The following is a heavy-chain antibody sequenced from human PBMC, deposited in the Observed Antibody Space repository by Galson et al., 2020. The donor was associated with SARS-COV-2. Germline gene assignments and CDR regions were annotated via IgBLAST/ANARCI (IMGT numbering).Heavy chain of an antibody. CDR1: GYTFTSYL. CDR3: ARPVCAGDCHAFDI. D-gene: IGHD2-21*02. V-gene: IGHV1-3*01. J-gene: IGHJ3*02. CDR2: IDAATGGT. Sequence: ASVKVSCKASGYTFTSYLMNWVRQAPGQRPEWLGWIDAATGGTKSSQSLQGRLTLTRDTSANTAYMELSTLTSEDTAVYFCARPVCAGDCHAFDIWGQGTSVTVSS.